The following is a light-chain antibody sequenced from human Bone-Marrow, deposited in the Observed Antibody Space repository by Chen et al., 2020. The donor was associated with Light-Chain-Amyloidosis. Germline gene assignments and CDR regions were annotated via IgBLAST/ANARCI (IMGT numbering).Light chain of an antibody. CDR2: RTN. CDR3: AAWXGSLSGYV. J-gene: IGLJ1*01. V-gene: IGLV1-47*01. Sequence: QSXXTQPPSASGTPGQRVTISCSGASSNIGINYVYWYQHLPGATPNLLIHRTNQRPAGVPXXFSASKSGTSAFLAISGLLSEDEADYYCAAWXGSLSGYVFGTGTKVIVL. CDR1: SSNIGINY.